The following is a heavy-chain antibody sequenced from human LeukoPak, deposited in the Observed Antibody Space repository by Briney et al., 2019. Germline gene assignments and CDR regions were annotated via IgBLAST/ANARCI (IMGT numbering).Heavy chain of an antibody. V-gene: IGHV4-39*01. CDR3: ARQLGVRAATSYDY. Sequence: SETLSLTCTVSGGSISSSSYYWGWIRQPPGKGLEWIGSIYYSGSTYYNPSLKSRVTISVDTSKNQFSLKLSSVTAADTAVYYCARQLGVRAATSYDYWGQGTLVAVSS. CDR1: GGSISSSSYY. D-gene: IGHD3-10*02. CDR2: IYYSGST. J-gene: IGHJ4*02.